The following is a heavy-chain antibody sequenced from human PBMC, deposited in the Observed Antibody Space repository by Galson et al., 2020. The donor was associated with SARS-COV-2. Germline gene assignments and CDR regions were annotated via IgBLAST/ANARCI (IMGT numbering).Heavy chain of an antibody. CDR3: AGHRNCYVHTVGY. CDR2: LSYGGGT. V-gene: IGHV4-39*01. D-gene: IGHD2-2*01. Sequence: SETLSLTCTASGESISSGGNYWAWIRQPPGKGLAWNGSLSYGGGTYYTSSLKGRVTISVATSQNLLSLKLNSVTAADTAVYFCAGHRNCYVHTVGYWGQGTRVNGSS. CDR1: GESISSGGNY. J-gene: IGHJ4*02.